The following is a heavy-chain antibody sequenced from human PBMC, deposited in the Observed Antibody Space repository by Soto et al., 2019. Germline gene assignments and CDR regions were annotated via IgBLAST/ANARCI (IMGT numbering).Heavy chain of an antibody. J-gene: IGHJ3*01. D-gene: IGHD3-22*01. Sequence: GTPAEITCKACGYTVSSSGGGGVRQAPGQGLEGMGWISAHTGSSEYAQRFQGRVTMTTDRSTSTAYMELRSLRSDDTAVYYCARAFFYQGSDSRGYSFDAFDFWGPGTLVTVSS. CDR2: ISAHTGSS. V-gene: IGHV1-18*01. CDR3: ARAFFYQGSDSRGYSFDAFDF. CDR1: GYTVSSSG.